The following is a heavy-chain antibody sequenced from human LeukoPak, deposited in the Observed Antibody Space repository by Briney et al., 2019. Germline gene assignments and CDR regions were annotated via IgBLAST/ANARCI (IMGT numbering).Heavy chain of an antibody. J-gene: IGHJ5*02. V-gene: IGHV4-38-2*01. CDR2: IFHSGIT. D-gene: IGHD3-3*01. Sequence: SETLSLTCAVSGYSISSGYYWGWIRQPPGKGLEWIGSIFHSGITYYNPSLKSRVTISVDTSKNQFSLKLSSVTAADTAVYYCARPGLEWFNWFDPWGQGTLVTVSS. CDR1: GYSISSGYY. CDR3: ARPGLEWFNWFDP.